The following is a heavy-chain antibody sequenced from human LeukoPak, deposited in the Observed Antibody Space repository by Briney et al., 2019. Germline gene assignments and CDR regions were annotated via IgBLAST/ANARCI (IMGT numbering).Heavy chain of an antibody. CDR2: INHSGSA. V-gene: IGHV4-34*01. J-gene: IGHJ5*02. CDR1: DGSFSGSY. CDR3: ARTRWFDP. Sequence: PSETLSLTCAVYDGSFSGSYCTWIRQPPGKGLEWIGEINHSGSANYNPSLKSRVTISVDTSKNQFSLKLSSVTAADTAVYYCARTRWFDPWGQGTLVTVSS.